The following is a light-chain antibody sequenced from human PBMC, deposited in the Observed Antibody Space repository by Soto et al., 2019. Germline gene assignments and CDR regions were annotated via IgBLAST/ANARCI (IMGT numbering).Light chain of an antibody. CDR3: QQRSNWPPLT. V-gene: IGKV3-11*01. CDR2: DAS. CDR1: QSVSSY. Sequence: EIVLTQSPATLSLSPGERATLSCRASQSVSSYLAWYQQKPGQAPRLLIYDASNRATGIPARFSGSGPGTDFTLTISSPEPEDFAVYYCQQRSNWPPLTFGGGTKVEIK. J-gene: IGKJ4*01.